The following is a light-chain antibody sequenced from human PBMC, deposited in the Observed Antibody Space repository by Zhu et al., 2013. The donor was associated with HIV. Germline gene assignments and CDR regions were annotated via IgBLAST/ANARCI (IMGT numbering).Light chain of an antibody. CDR2: EVT. J-gene: IGLJ2*01. CDR3: NSHRSGTTLVL. Sequence: QSALTQPRSVSGSPGQSVTISCTGTSSDVGASTYVSWYQQHPGQAPKLILYEVTKRPSGISNRFSGSKSGNTASLTISGLQDDDEAEYYCNSHRSGTTLVLFGGGTKVTVL. CDR1: SSDVGASTY. V-gene: IGLV2-14*01.